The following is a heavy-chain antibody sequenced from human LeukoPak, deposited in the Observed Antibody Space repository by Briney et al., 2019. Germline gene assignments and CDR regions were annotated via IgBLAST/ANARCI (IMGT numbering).Heavy chain of an antibody. V-gene: IGHV3-23*01. Sequence: GGSLRLSCAASGFTFSSYAMSWVRQAPGKGLEWVSAISGSGGSTYYADSVKGRFTISRDNSKNTLYLQMNSLRAEDTAVYYCAKHPPNPMIAAFNSAFDIWGQGTMVTVSS. CDR1: GFTFSSYA. D-gene: IGHD3-22*01. CDR3: AKHPPNPMIAAFNSAFDI. CDR2: ISGSGGST. J-gene: IGHJ3*02.